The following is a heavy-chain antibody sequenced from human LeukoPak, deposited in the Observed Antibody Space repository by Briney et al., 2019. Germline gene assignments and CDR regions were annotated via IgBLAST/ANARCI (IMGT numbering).Heavy chain of an antibody. V-gene: IGHV1-24*01. J-gene: IGHJ4*02. Sequence: EASVNVSCKVSGYTLTELSMHWVRQAPGKGLEWMGGFDPDDGETIYAQKFQGRVTMTEDTSTDTAYMELSSLRSEDTAVYYSATARITFGGVIVMPFDYWGQGTLVTVSS. CDR2: FDPDDGET. CDR1: GYTLTELS. CDR3: ATARITFGGVIVMPFDY. D-gene: IGHD3-16*02.